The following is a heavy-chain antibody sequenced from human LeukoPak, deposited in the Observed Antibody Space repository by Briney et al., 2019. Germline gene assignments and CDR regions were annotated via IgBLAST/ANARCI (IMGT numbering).Heavy chain of an antibody. V-gene: IGHV4-39*01. CDR2: IYYSGST. J-gene: IGHJ6*03. D-gene: IGHD2-2*01. CDR3: AGLGRVVVPSYSYYYYMDV. CDR1: GDSISSSNYY. Sequence: SETLSLTCTVSGDSISSSNYYWGWIRQPPGKGLEWIGSIYYSGSTYYNPSLKSRVTISVDTSKNQFSLKLSSVTAADTAVYYCAGLGRVVVPSYSYYYYMDVWGKGTTVTVSS.